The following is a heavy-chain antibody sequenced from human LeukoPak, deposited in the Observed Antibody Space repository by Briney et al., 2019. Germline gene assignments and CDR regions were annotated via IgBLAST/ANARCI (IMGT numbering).Heavy chain of an antibody. CDR3: AKSRFVTMVRGVIGFGYFDY. CDR1: GFTFDDYA. V-gene: IGHV3-9*03. J-gene: IGHJ4*02. CDR2: ISWNSGSI. Sequence: GGSLRLSCAASGFTFDDYAMHWVRHAPGKGLEWVSGISWNSGSIGYADSVKGLFTISRDNAKNSLYLQMNSLRAEDMALYYCAKSRFVTMVRGVIGFGYFDYWGQGTLVTVSS. D-gene: IGHD3-10*01.